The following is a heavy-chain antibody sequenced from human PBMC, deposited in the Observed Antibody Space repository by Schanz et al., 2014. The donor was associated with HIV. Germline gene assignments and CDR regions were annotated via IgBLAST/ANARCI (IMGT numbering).Heavy chain of an antibody. D-gene: IGHD4-17*01. CDR2: MSHDGFSK. CDR3: AKNGDYAFYYFDY. V-gene: IGHV3-30*09. J-gene: IGHJ4*02. CDR1: GLTFSSSI. Sequence: VQLVESGGGLVKPGGSLRLSCAASGLTFSSSIMHWVRQAPGKGLEWVAGMSHDGFSKYFADSVKGRFAISREDSKNTVHLQMDSLRPEDTAVYYCAKNGDYAFYYFDYWGQGTLVTVSS.